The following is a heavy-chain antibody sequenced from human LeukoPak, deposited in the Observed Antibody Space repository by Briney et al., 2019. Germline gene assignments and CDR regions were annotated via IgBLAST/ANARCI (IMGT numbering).Heavy chain of an antibody. CDR2: IYYSGST. V-gene: IGHV4-61*01. J-gene: IGHJ4*02. CDR1: GDSISSSSYY. Sequence: PSETLSLTCTLYGDSISSSSYYWSWIRQPPGKGLEWIGYIYYSGSTNYNPSLKSRVTISVDTSKNQFSLKLGSVTAADTAVYYCARGSYYYDSSGIMRGPFDYWGQGTLVTVSS. D-gene: IGHD3-22*01. CDR3: ARGSYYYDSSGIMRGPFDY.